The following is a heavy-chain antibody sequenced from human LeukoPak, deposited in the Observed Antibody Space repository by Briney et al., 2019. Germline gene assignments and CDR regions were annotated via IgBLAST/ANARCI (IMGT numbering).Heavy chain of an antibody. CDR3: AKSNGYGLVDI. CDR1: GGSISSYY. Sequence: SETLSLTCTVSGGSISSYYWGWMRQPPGKGLEWTASIYYTGSTYYNPSLESRLTISLDTSKNQFSLKLSSVTAADTAVYYCAKSNGYGLVDIWGQGTMVTVSS. V-gene: IGHV4-39*07. CDR2: IYYTGST. D-gene: IGHD3-10*01. J-gene: IGHJ3*02.